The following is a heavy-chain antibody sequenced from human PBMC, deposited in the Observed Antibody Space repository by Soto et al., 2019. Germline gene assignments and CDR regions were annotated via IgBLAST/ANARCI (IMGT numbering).Heavy chain of an antibody. CDR3: ARSRRGAYSSGWYSPSGYYNYGIDV. CDR2: IYPGDSDT. Sequence: PGESLKISCKASGYSFTTYWIGWVRQMPGKGLERMGIIYPGDSDTKYSPSLQGQVSISADASISTAYLQWTSLKASDTAMYYCARSRRGAYSSGWYSPSGYYNYGIDVWGQGTKVTVSS. V-gene: IGHV5-51*01. J-gene: IGHJ6*02. D-gene: IGHD6-19*01. CDR1: GYSFTTYW.